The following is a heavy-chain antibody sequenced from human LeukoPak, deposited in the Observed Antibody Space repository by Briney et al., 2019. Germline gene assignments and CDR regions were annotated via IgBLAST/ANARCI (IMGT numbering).Heavy chain of an antibody. D-gene: IGHD6-19*01. J-gene: IGHJ4*02. V-gene: IGHV3-30-3*01. CDR1: GFTFSSYA. CDR3: ARGASGWYSDY. CDR2: ISYDGSNK. Sequence: GRSLRLSCAASGFTFSSYAMHWVRQAPGKGLEWVAVISYDGSNKYYADSVKGRFTTSRDNSKNTLYLQMNSLRAEDTAVYYCARGASGWYSDYWGQGTLVTVSS.